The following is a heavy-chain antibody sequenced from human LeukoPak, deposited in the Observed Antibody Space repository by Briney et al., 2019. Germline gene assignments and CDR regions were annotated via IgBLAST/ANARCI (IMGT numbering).Heavy chain of an antibody. V-gene: IGHV3-30*03. CDR2: ISYDGSNK. CDR3: ASRGIVGATPDY. Sequence: GRSLRLSCAASGFTFSSYGMHWVRQAPGKGLEWVAVISYDGSNKYYADSVKGRFTISRDNSKNTLYLQMNSLRAEDTAVYYCASRGIVGATPDYWGQGTLVTVSS. J-gene: IGHJ4*02. D-gene: IGHD1-26*01. CDR1: GFTFSSYG.